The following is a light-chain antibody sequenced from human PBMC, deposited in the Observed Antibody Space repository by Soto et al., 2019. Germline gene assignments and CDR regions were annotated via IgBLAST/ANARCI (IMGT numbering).Light chain of an antibody. CDR3: LQHYSWPWP. CDR1: QSVSGY. Sequence: EIVMTQSPGTVSVFPGETVTLSCRASQSVSGYLDWFHQKPGQAPRLFLLRIFTRAIGVPARFSGSGSETEFTLTISGLQSEDSGVYYCLQHYSWPWPFGQGTKVEIK. V-gene: IGKV3-15*01. J-gene: IGKJ1*01. CDR2: RIF.